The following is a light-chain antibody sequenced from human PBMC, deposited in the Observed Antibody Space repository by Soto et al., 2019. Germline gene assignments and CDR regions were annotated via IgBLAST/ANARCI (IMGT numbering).Light chain of an antibody. CDR3: QQLRMYPST. J-gene: IGKJ4*01. V-gene: IGKV1-9*01. CDR1: QDIAIY. CDR2: AAS. Sequence: IQLTQSPSSLSASVGDRVTITCRASQDIAIYLAWYQQKPGEAPKLLIYAASTLYGGVPSRFSGSGSGTDFALTITSLQAEDFATYYCQQLRMYPSTFXGGTK.